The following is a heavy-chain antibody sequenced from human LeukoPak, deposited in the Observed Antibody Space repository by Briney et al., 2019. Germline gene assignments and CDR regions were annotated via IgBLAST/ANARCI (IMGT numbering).Heavy chain of an antibody. CDR3: ARKVSSLYSNGASFDY. V-gene: IGHV4-59*01. J-gene: IGHJ4*02. CDR1: GGSISPYY. D-gene: IGHD6-19*01. CDR2: IYFSGST. Sequence: SETLSLTCTVSGGSISPYYWSWIRQPPGKGLEWIAYIYFSGSTNYNPSLKSRVTISVDTSKNQFSLKLSSVTAADTAVYYCARKVSSLYSNGASFDYWGQGTLVTVSS.